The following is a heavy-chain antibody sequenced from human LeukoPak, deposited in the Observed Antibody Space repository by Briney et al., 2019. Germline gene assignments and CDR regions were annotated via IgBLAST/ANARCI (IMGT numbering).Heavy chain of an antibody. V-gene: IGHV4-39*07. CDR3: ARGEDDFWSGYSIEY. Sequence: PSETLSLTCTVSGGSISTSSYYWGWVRQPPGKGLEWIGNIFYSGSTYYSPSLKSRVTISLDTSRNQFSLKLNSVTAADTAVYYCARGEDDFWSGYSIEYWGQGTLVTVSS. D-gene: IGHD3-3*01. CDR1: GGSISTSSYY. CDR2: IFYSGST. J-gene: IGHJ4*02.